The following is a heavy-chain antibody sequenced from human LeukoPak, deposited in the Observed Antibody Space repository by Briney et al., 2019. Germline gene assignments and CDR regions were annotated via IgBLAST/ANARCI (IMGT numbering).Heavy chain of an antibody. CDR1: GFTFSSYG. J-gene: IGHJ3*02. CDR3: AKDLGWSYTAFDI. V-gene: IGHV3-33*06. D-gene: IGHD1-26*01. CDR2: IWYDGSNK. Sequence: PGRSLRLSCAASGFTFSSYGMHWVRQAPGKGLEWVAVIWYDGSNKYYADSVKGRFTISRDNSKNTLYLQMNSLRAEDTAVYYCAKDLGWSYTAFDIWGPGTMVTVSS.